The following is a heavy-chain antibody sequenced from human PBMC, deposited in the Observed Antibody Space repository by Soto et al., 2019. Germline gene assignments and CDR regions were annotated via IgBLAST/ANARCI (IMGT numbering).Heavy chain of an antibody. CDR1: GYTLTELS. CDR3: ATYDFWRGYRPFNDAFDI. Sequence: ASVKVSCKVSGYTLTELSMHSVRQAPGKGLEWMGGFDPEDGETIYAQKFQGRVTMTEDTSTDTAYMELSSLRSEDTAVYYCATYDFWRGYRPFNDAFDIWGQGTMVTVSS. J-gene: IGHJ3*02. V-gene: IGHV1-24*01. D-gene: IGHD3-3*01. CDR2: FDPEDGET.